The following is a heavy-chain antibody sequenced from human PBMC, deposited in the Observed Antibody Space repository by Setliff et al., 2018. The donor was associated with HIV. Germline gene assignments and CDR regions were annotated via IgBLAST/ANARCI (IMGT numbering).Heavy chain of an antibody. J-gene: IGHJ4*02. CDR2: IYYSGST. CDR3: ARDNALIRAPFEY. Sequence: SETLSLTCTVSGGSISSGGYYWSWIRQHPGKGLEWIGFIYYSGSTYHNPSLKSRVTISVDTSKNQFSLRLNSVSAADTAIYYCARDNALIRAPFEYWGQGALVTVSS. D-gene: IGHD2-21*01. V-gene: IGHV4-31*03. CDR1: GGSISSGGYY.